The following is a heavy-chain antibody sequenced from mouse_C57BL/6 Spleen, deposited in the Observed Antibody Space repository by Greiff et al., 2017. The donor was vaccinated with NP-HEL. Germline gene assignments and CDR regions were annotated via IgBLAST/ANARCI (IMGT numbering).Heavy chain of an antibody. J-gene: IGHJ1*03. CDR1: GYSITSDY. D-gene: IGHD1-1*01. V-gene: IGHV3-8*01. CDR3: ARGYYGSSYVGYFDV. Sequence: VQLKQSGPGLAKPSQTLSLTCSVTGYSITSDYWNWIRKFPGNKLEYMGYISYSGSTYYNPSLKSRISITRDTSKNQYYLQLKSVTTEDTATYYCARGYYGSSYVGYFDVWGTGTTVTVSS. CDR2: ISYSGST.